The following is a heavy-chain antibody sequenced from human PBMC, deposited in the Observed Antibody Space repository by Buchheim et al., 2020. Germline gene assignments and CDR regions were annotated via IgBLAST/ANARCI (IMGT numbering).Heavy chain of an antibody. CDR3: TRGRVTTETPNWLDP. D-gene: IGHD4-17*01. CDR1: GFTFSDYY. CDR2: ISPRNYT. J-gene: IGHJ5*02. Sequence: QVQLVESGGGLVKPGGSLRLSCAASGFTFSDYYWSWIRQAPGKGLEWLSYISPRNYTNHADSVKGRFTISRDNAKNSLYLQMNSLRPEDTAVYYCTRGRVTTETPNWLDPWGPG. V-gene: IGHV3-11*06.